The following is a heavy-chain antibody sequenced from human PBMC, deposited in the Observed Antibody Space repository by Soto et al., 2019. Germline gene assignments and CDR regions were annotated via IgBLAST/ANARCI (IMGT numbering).Heavy chain of an antibody. V-gene: IGHV1-24*01. CDR2: FDPEDGET. Sequence: QVQLVQSGAEVKKPGASVKVSCKVSGYTLTELSMHWVRQAPGKGLEWMGGFDPEDGETIYAQKFQGRVTMTEDTSTDTAYMELSSLRSEDTAVYYCARGAAAGTSRDYYYGTDVWGQGTTVTVSS. CDR3: ARGAAAGTSRDYYYGTDV. CDR1: GYTLTELS. J-gene: IGHJ6*02. D-gene: IGHD6-13*01.